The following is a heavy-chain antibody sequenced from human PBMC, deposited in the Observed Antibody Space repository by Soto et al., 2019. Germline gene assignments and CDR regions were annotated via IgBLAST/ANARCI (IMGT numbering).Heavy chain of an antibody. Sequence: PAGSLRLSCAASGFTFSDYYMSWIRQAPGKGLQWVSYTSGSSSYTNYADSVKGRFTISRDNAKNSLYLQMNSLRAEDTAVYYCARERDGMDVWGQGTTVTVSS. CDR2: TSGSSSYT. J-gene: IGHJ6*02. V-gene: IGHV3-11*05. CDR1: GFTFSDYY. CDR3: ARERDGMDV.